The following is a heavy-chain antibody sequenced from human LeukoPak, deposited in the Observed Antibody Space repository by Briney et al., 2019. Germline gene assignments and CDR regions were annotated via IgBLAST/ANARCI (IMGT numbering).Heavy chain of an antibody. CDR1: GGSVSSGSYY. J-gene: IGHJ3*02. CDR2: IYYSGST. V-gene: IGHV4-61*01. Sequence: PSETLSLTCTVSGGSVSSGSYYWSWIRQPPGKGLEWIGYIYYSGSTNYNPSLKSRVTISVDTSKNQFSLKLSSVTAADTAVYYCASLYDYVWGSYRENAFDIWGQGTMVTVSS. CDR3: ASLYDYVWGSYRENAFDI. D-gene: IGHD3-16*02.